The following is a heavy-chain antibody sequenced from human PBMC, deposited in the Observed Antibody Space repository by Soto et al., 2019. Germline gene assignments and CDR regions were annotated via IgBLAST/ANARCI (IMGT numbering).Heavy chain of an antibody. CDR3: ATGFPVAYDSRLNPAAFDY. J-gene: IGHJ4*02. V-gene: IGHV1-24*01. Sequence: ASVKVSCKVSGYTLTELSMHWVRQAPGKGLEWMGGFDPEDGETIYAQKFQGSVTVTEDTSTDTAYMELSSLRSEDTAVYYCATGFPVAYDSRLNPAAFDYWGQGTLVTVSS. D-gene: IGHD3-22*01. CDR1: GYTLTELS. CDR2: FDPEDGET.